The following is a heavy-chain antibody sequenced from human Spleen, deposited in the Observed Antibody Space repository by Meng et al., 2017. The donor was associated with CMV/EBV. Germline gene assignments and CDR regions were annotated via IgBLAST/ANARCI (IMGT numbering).Heavy chain of an antibody. CDR2: INPNSGGT. V-gene: IGHV1-2*02. Sequence: ASVKVSCKASGYIFTAYYIHWVRQAPGQGLEWMGWINPNSGGTNYAQKFQGRVTMTRDTSITTAYMELSSLKSGDTAVYYCARDGVATIIGGEPFDYWGQGTLVTVSS. J-gene: IGHJ4*02. D-gene: IGHD5-12*01. CDR3: ARDGVATIIGGEPFDY. CDR1: GYIFTAYY.